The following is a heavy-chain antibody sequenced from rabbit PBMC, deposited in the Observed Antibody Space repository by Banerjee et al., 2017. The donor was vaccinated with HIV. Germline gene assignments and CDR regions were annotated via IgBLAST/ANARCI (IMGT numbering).Heavy chain of an antibody. D-gene: IGHD8-1*01. CDR3: ARAGYGGSGYAEYFNL. J-gene: IGHJ4*01. V-gene: IGHV1S45*01. Sequence: QEQLEESGGGLVRPEGSLTLTCKASGFDLSSYYYMCWVHQAPGKGLEWIGCIGTGSGSTWYASWVNGRFTISKTSSTTVTLQMTSLTAADTATYFCARAGYGGSGYAEYFNLWGPGTLVTVS. CDR2: IGTGSGST. CDR1: GFDLSSYYY.